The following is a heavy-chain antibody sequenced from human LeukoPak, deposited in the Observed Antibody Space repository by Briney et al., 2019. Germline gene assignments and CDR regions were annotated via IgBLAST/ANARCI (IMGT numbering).Heavy chain of an antibody. CDR1: GGTISSYY. V-gene: IGHV4-59*08. CDR3: AKMTYKYDIWD. CDR2: IYYTGST. J-gene: IGHJ4*02. Sequence: SETLSLTCTVSGGTISSYYWSWIRQPPGKGLEWIGYIYYTGSTTYKSSLKSRVTISLDTSKNQFSLKLSSVTAADTAIYYCAKMTYKYDIWDWGQGTLVTVSS. D-gene: IGHD3/OR15-3a*01.